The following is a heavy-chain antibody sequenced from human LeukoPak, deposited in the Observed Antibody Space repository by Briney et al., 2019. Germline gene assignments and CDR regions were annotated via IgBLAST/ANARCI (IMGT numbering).Heavy chain of an antibody. Sequence: PSETLSLTCAVYGGSFSGYYWSWIRQPPGKGLEWIGEINHSGSTNYNPSLKSRVTISVDTSKNQFSLKLSSVTAVDTAVYYCASGRGDGDPKPFDYWGQGTLVTVSS. J-gene: IGHJ4*02. D-gene: IGHD2-21*02. V-gene: IGHV4-34*01. CDR1: GGSFSGYY. CDR3: ASGRGDGDPKPFDY. CDR2: INHSGST.